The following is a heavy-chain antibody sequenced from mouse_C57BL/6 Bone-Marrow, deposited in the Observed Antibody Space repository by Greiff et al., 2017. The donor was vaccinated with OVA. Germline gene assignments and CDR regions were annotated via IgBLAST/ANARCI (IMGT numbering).Heavy chain of an antibody. CDR3: ATPGGYYLYWYFDV. J-gene: IGHJ1*03. D-gene: IGHD2-3*01. Sequence: QVHVKQSGPGLVQPSQSLSITCTVSGFSLTSYGVHWVRQSPGKGLEWLGVIWSGGSTDYNAAFISRLSISKDNSKSQVFFKMNSLQADDTAIYYCATPGGYYLYWYFDVWGTGTTVTVSS. V-gene: IGHV2-2*01. CDR1: GFSLTSYG. CDR2: IWSGGST.